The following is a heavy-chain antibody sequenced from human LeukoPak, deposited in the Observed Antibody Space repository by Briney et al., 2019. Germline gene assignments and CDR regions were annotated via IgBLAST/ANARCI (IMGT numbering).Heavy chain of an antibody. CDR2: ISSSSSYI. Sequence: PGGSLRLSCAASGFTFSSYSMNWVRQAPGKGLEWVSSISSSSSYIYYADSVKGRFTISRDNAKNSLYLQMNSLRAEDTAVYYCARDGSPTGGYNYDFWSGYWVYYYYYMDVWGKGTTVTVSS. J-gene: IGHJ6*03. D-gene: IGHD3-3*01. CDR1: GFTFSSYS. V-gene: IGHV3-21*01. CDR3: ARDGSPTGGYNYDFWSGYWVYYYYYMDV.